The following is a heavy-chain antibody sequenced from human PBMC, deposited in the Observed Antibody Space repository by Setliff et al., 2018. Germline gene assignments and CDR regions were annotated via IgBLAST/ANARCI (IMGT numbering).Heavy chain of an antibody. V-gene: IGHV4-34*01. D-gene: IGHD1-1*01. CDR1: GASVRSHY. Sequence: NPSETLSLTCTVSGASVRSHYWSWVRQPPGKGLEWIGEIYHDGNDKYTPSVHYSPSLKSRVTISIDKSNDQFSLKLTSMTAADTAVYYCAKGGGRYHSDSWGQGILVTVSS. CDR2: IYHDGND. CDR3: AKGGGRYHSDS. J-gene: IGHJ4*02.